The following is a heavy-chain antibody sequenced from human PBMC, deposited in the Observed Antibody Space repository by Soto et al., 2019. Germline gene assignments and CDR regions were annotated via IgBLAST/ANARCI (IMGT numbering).Heavy chain of an antibody. Sequence: EVQLEESGGALVQPGRSLRLSCAASGFTFDDYAMHWVRQVLGKGLEWVSSISWNSGNIGYADSVKGRFTTSRDNAKNSLYLQMNSLRREDTGLYYCVRSKGGYSYGTPFDYWGQGTLVTVSS. V-gene: IGHV3-9*01. D-gene: IGHD5-18*01. J-gene: IGHJ4*02. CDR2: ISWNSGNI. CDR3: VRSKGGYSYGTPFDY. CDR1: GFTFDDYA.